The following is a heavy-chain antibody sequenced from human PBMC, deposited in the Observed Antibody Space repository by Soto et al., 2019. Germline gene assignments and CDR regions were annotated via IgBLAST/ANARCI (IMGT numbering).Heavy chain of an antibody. V-gene: IGHV1-69*12. CDR1: GGTFSTYA. D-gene: IGHD2-15*01. CDR2: IIPIFGTA. CDR3: ARDEMVVATGSRTWHYYYGMDV. Sequence: QVQLMQSGAEVKKPGSSVKVSCKSSGGTFSTYAISWVRQAPGQGLEWMGGIIPIFGTANYAQKFRGRVTITADESTTTAYMEVISLRSEDTAVYYCARDEMVVATGSRTWHYYYGMDVWGQGTTVTVSS. J-gene: IGHJ6*02.